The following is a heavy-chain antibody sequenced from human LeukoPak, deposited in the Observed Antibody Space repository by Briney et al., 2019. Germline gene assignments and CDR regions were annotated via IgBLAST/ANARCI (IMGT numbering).Heavy chain of an antibody. D-gene: IGHD4-17*01. CDR3: ANTLTALTTLPFDY. Sequence: PGGSLRLSCAASGFTLSSYGMSWVRHAPGKGVEWVSAISGSGGSTYYAESVKGRFTISRDNSKNTLYLQMNSLRAEDTAVYYCANTLTALTTLPFDYWGQGTLVTVSS. V-gene: IGHV3-23*01. CDR2: ISGSGGST. J-gene: IGHJ4*02. CDR1: GFTLSSYG.